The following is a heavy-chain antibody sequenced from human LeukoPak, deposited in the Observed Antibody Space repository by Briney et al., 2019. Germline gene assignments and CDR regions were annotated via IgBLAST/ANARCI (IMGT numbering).Heavy chain of an antibody. V-gene: IGHV1-69*04. CDR2: IIPILGIA. CDR3: ARDGMRGSFDY. Sequence: SVKVSCKASGGTFSSYTISWVRQAPGQRLEWMGRIIPILGIANYAQKFQGRVTITADKSTSTAYMELSSLRSEDTAVYYCARDGMRGSFDYWGQGTLVTVSS. CDR1: GGTFSSYT. D-gene: IGHD2-8*01. J-gene: IGHJ4*02.